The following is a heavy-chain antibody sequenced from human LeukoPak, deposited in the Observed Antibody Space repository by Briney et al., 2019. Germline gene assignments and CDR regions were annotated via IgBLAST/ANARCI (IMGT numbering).Heavy chain of an antibody. D-gene: IGHD6-13*01. J-gene: IGHJ4*02. CDR2: IKQDGSEK. V-gene: IGHV3-7*04. Sequence: GGSLRLSCAVSGFTFNSHAMCWVRQAPGKGLEWVANIKQDGSEKYYVDSVKGRFTISRDNAKNSLYLQMNSLRAEDTAVYYCARGTIAAAGYYYFDYWGQGTQVTVSS. CDR3: ARGTIAAAGYYYFDY. CDR1: GFTFNSHA.